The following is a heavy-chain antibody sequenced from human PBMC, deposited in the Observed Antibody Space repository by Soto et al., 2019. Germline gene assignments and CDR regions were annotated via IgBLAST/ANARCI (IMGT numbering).Heavy chain of an antibody. J-gene: IGHJ4*02. CDR3: ARDRAAARSFDY. V-gene: IGHV1-18*01. CDR2: ISAYNGNT. Sequence: ASVKVSCMASGYTFTSYGISWVRQAPGQGLEWMGWISAYNGNTNYAQKLQGRVTMTTDTSTSTAYMELRSLRSDDTAVYYCARDRAAARSFDYWGQGTLVTVSS. D-gene: IGHD6-6*01. CDR1: GYTFTSYG.